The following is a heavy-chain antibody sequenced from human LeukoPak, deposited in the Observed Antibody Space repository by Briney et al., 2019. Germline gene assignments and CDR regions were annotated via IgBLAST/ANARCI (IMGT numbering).Heavy chain of an antibody. CDR3: AREGELGLND. Sequence: GASVKVSCKASGHTFTVYYIHWVRQAPGQGLEWVGWITLNSGDTKYAQKFQGRVTMTSDTSITTAYMELSRLKFDDTAMYYCAREGELGLNDWGQGTLVTVSS. V-gene: IGHV1-2*02. CDR2: ITLNSGDT. D-gene: IGHD7-27*01. CDR1: GHTFTVYY. J-gene: IGHJ4*02.